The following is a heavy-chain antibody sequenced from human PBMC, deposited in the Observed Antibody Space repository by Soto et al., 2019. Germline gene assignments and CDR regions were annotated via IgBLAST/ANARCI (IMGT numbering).Heavy chain of an antibody. Sequence: WTWIRQPAGKGLEWVGRIYDTGSTNYNPSLKSRVSMSVDTSKNQFSLKLSSVTAADTAVYYCVRLGTNGQTLDYWGQGTLVTVSS. CDR2: IYDTGST. D-gene: IGHD3-16*01. V-gene: IGHV4-4*07. CDR3: VRLGTNGQTLDY. J-gene: IGHJ4*02.